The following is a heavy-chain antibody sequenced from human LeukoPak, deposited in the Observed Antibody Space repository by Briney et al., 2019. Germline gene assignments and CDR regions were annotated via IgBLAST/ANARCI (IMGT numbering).Heavy chain of an antibody. CDR2: IRYDGTNK. V-gene: IGHV3-30*02. CDR1: GFTFSSYG. D-gene: IGHD3-22*01. Sequence: GGSLRLSCAASGFTFSSYGMHWVRQAPGKGLEWVAFIRYDGTNKYYPDSVKGRFTISRDSSKNTLYLQMNSLRAEDTAVYYCAKAKGAYYYDSSGYESHFDYWGQGTLVTVSS. J-gene: IGHJ4*02. CDR3: AKAKGAYYYDSSGYESHFDY.